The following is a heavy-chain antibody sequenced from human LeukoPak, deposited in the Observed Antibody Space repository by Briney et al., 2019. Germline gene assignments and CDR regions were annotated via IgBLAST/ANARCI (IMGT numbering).Heavy chain of an antibody. CDR2: IYYSGST. Sequence: SETLSLTCTVSGGSISSYYWSWIRQPPGKGLEWIGYIYYSGSTNYNPSLKSPVTMSIDTSKNQFSLNLSSVTAADTAVYYCARSSMPTDYWGQGTLVTVSS. V-gene: IGHV4-59*08. J-gene: IGHJ4*02. CDR1: GGSISSYY. CDR3: ARSSMPTDY. D-gene: IGHD2-2*01.